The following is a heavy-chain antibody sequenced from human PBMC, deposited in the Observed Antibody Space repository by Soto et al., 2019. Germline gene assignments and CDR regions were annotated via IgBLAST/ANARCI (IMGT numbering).Heavy chain of an antibody. CDR2: ISYDGSNK. J-gene: IGHJ4*02. D-gene: IGHD1-26*01. CDR1: GFTFSDYY. CDR3: AKCSGSYTYYFDY. V-gene: IGHV3-30*18. Sequence: GGSLRLSCAASGFTFSDYYMSWIRQAPGKGLEWVAVISYDGSNKYYADSVKGRFTISRDNSKNTLYLQMNSLRAEDTAVYYCAKCSGSYTYYFDYWGQGTLVTVSS.